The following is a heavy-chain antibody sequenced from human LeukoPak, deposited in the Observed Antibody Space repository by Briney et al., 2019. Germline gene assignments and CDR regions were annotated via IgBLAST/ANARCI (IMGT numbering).Heavy chain of an antibody. CDR3: ARVILPTYYMDV. D-gene: IGHD3/OR15-3a*01. J-gene: IGHJ6*03. CDR2: ISGSGGSA. CDR1: GFTFSTYG. Sequence: PGGSLRLSCAASGFTFSTYGMSWVRQAPGKGLEWVSAISGSGGSAYYADSVKGRFTISRDNSKNTLYLQMNSLRAEDTAVYYCARVILPTYYMDVWGKGTTVTISS. V-gene: IGHV3-23*01.